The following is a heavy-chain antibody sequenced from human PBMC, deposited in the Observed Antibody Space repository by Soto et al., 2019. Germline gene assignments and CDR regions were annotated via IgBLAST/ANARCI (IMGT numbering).Heavy chain of an antibody. J-gene: IGHJ6*02. Sequence: QVQLVQSGAEVKKPGASVKVSCKASGYTFTSYGISWVRQAPGQGLEWMGWISAYNGNTNYAQKVQGRVTMTTDTSTSTAYMELRSLRSDDTAVYYCARASLADYYYYYGMDVWGQGTTVTVSS. CDR1: GYTFTSYG. D-gene: IGHD6-6*01. V-gene: IGHV1-18*01. CDR2: ISAYNGNT. CDR3: ARASLADYYYYYGMDV.